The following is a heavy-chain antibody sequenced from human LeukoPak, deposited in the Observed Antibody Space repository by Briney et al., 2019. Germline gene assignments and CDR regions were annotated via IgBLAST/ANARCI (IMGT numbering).Heavy chain of an antibody. CDR1: GYTFTSYA. Sequence: ASVKVSCKASGYTFTSYAMNWVRQAAGQGLEWMGWINTNTGNPTYAQGFTGRFVFSLDTSVSTAYLQISSLKAEDTAVYYCARAQGGATTSAFDIWGQGTMVTVSS. CDR2: INTNTGNP. CDR3: ARAQGGATTSAFDI. J-gene: IGHJ3*02. D-gene: IGHD1-26*01. V-gene: IGHV7-4-1*02.